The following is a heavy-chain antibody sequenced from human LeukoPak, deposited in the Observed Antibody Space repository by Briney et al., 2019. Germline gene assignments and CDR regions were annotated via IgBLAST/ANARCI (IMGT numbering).Heavy chain of an antibody. D-gene: IGHD4-4*01. CDR1: GGTFSSYA. Sequence: GASVKVSCKASGGTFSSYAISWVRQAPGQGLEWMGRIIPILGIANYAQKFQGRVTITADKSTSTAYMELSSLRSEDTAVYYCARVMDYSNHEYYYYGMDVWGQGTTVTVSS. CDR2: IIPILGIA. V-gene: IGHV1-69*04. J-gene: IGHJ6*02. CDR3: ARVMDYSNHEYYYYGMDV.